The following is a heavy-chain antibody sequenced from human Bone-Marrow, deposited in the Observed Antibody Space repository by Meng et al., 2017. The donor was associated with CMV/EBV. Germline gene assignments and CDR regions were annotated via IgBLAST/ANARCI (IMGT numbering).Heavy chain of an antibody. D-gene: IGHD4/OR15-4a*01. CDR3: ARGDYGGVYYYYGLDV. V-gene: IGHV4-61*01. CDR1: GGSASSGSYY. CDR2: INHSGST. Sequence: SETLSLTCTVSGGSASSGSYYWSWIRQPPGKGLEWIGDINHSGSTNYNPSLKSRVTISVDTSKKQFSLKLSSVTAADTAVYYCARGDYGGVYYYYGLDVWDQGTTVTVSS. J-gene: IGHJ6*02.